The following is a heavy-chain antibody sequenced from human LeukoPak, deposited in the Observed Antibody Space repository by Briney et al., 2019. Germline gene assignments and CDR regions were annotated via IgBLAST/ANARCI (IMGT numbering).Heavy chain of an antibody. CDR2: MNPNSVNT. V-gene: IGHV1-8*01. D-gene: IGHD3-10*01. CDR3: ARGLVSGLDV. J-gene: IGHJ6*02. Sequence: SVKVSCKASGYTFTSYDMNWVRQATGQGLEWMGWMNPNSVNTGYAQQFQGRVTMTRNTTIRTAYMDLRSLRCEDTAVYYCARGLVSGLDVWGQGTTVTVSS. CDR1: GYTFTSYD.